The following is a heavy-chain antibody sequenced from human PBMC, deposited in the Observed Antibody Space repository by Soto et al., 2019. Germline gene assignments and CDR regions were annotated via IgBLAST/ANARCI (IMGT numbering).Heavy chain of an antibody. Sequence: QVPLQQWGAGLLKPSETLSLTCAVYGGSFSGYYWSWIRQPPGKGLEWIGEINHSGSTNYNPSLKSRVTISVDTSKNQFSLKLSSVTAADTAVYYCAREVTTVTIDYWGQGTLVTVSS. CDR3: AREVTTVTIDY. D-gene: IGHD4-17*01. J-gene: IGHJ4*02. CDR1: GGSFSGYY. CDR2: INHSGST. V-gene: IGHV4-34*01.